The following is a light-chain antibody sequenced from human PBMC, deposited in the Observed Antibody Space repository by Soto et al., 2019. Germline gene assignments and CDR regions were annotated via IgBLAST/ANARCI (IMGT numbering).Light chain of an antibody. V-gene: IGKV1-39*01. CDR2: GTS. Sequence: DIQVTQSPVSLSASVGDRVTITCRTSQGISTYLNWYQQKAGDAPRLLISGTSDLENGVPSRFSGSGSGADFTLTINSLRPEDFATYYCQQAYIKPYIFGQGTKLEI. CDR3: QQAYIKPYI. CDR1: QGISTY. J-gene: IGKJ2*01.